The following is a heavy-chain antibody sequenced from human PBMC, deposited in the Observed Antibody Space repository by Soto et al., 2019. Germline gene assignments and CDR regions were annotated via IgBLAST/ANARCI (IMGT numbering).Heavy chain of an antibody. V-gene: IGHV1-18*01. CDR2: ISAYNGNT. J-gene: IGHJ4*02. Sequence: APVKVSCKASGYTFTCYGISWARQSPGQGLEWMGWISAYNGNTNYAQKLQGRVTMTTDTSTSTAYMELRGLRSDDTAVYYCARKVEYSSGWDFDYWGQGTLVTVSS. CDR1: GYTFTCYG. D-gene: IGHD6-19*01. CDR3: ARKVEYSSGWDFDY.